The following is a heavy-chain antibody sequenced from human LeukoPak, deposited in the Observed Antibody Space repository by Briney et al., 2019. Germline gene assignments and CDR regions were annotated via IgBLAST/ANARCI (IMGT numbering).Heavy chain of an antibody. D-gene: IGHD5-18*01. CDR3: AKERAQYTYGPYYFDY. CDR1: GFTFSNYG. CDR2: IRYDGSNK. V-gene: IGHV3-30*02. Sequence: TGGSLRLSCAASGFTFSNYGMHWVRQAPGKGMEWVAFIRYDGSNKYYVDSMKGRFTIPRDNSKSTLYLQMNSLSAEDTAVYYFAKERAQYTYGPYYFDYWGQGTLVTVSS. J-gene: IGHJ4*02.